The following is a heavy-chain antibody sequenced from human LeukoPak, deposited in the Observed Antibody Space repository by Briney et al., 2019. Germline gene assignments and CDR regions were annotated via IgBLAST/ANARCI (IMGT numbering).Heavy chain of an antibody. D-gene: IGHD1-26*01. Sequence: ESLKISCKGSGYRFSSYWIGWVRQMPGKGLEWMGIIYPGDSDTRYSPSFQGHVTISADKSTSTAYLQWSSLKASDTAMYYCARAGGIVGATRRAFDIWGQGTMVTVSS. J-gene: IGHJ3*02. V-gene: IGHV5-51*01. CDR3: ARAGGIVGATRRAFDI. CDR2: IYPGDSDT. CDR1: GYRFSSYW.